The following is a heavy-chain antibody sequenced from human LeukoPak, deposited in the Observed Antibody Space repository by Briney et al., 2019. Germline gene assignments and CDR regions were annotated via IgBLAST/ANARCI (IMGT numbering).Heavy chain of an antibody. CDR1: GFTFSSYA. CDR2: ISGSGGST. CDR3: AKVLISTGALDY. V-gene: IGHV3-23*01. J-gene: IGHJ4*02. D-gene: IGHD7-27*01. Sequence: GGSLRPSCAASGFTFSSYAMSWVRQAPGKGLEWVSAISGSGGSTYYADSVKGRFTISRDNSKSTLYLQMNSLRAEDTAVYYCAKVLISTGALDYWGQGTLVTVSS.